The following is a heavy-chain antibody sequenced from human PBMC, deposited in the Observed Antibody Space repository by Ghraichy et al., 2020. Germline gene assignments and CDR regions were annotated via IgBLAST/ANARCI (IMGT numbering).Heavy chain of an antibody. Sequence: GGSLRLSCAASGFTFSSYWMSWVRQAPGKGLEWVANIKQDGSQKYYVDSVKGRFTISRDNAKNSLYLQMNSLRAEDTAVYYCARDFWSRGYPGNFDSWGQETLVTVSS. CDR2: IKQDGSQK. J-gene: IGHJ4*02. V-gene: IGHV3-7*03. D-gene: IGHD3-3*01. CDR1: GFTFSSYW. CDR3: ARDFWSRGYPGNFDS.